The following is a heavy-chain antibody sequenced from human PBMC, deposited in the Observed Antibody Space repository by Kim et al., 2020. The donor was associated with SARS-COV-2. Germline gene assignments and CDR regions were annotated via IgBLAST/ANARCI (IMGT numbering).Heavy chain of an antibody. J-gene: IGHJ4*02. Sequence: GGSLRLSCAASGFTFSTYAMNWVRQAPGKGLEWVSIIYSGNSGTYYADSVKGRFTISRDDYKNKLYLQMSSLRAEDTAVYYCAAMVATILETSPKPLDHWGQGTLVTVSS. CDR3: AAMVATILETSPKPLDH. V-gene: IGHV3-23*03. D-gene: IGHD5-12*01. CDR2: IYSGNSGT. CDR1: GFTFSTYA.